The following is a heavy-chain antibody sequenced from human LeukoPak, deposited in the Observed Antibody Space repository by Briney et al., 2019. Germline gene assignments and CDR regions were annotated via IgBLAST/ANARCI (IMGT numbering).Heavy chain of an antibody. CDR3: ARDRRTYCSSTSCYPGGY. Sequence: ASVKVSCKASGYTFTGYYMHWVRQAPGQGLEWMGWINPNSGGTNYAQKLQGRVTMTTDTSTSTAYMELRSLRSDDTAVYYCARDRRTYCSSTSCYPGGYWGQGTLVTVSS. J-gene: IGHJ4*02. V-gene: IGHV1-2*02. CDR1: GYTFTGYY. D-gene: IGHD2-2*01. CDR2: INPNSGGT.